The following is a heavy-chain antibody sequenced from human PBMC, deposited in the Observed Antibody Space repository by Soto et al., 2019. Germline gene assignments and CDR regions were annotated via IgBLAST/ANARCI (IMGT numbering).Heavy chain of an antibody. Sequence: SSVKVSCKASGGTFSSYAISWGRQAPGQGLEWMGGIIPIFGTASYAQKFQGRVTITADESTSTAYMELSSLRSEDTAVYYCASSYCGGDCYSNYYGMDVWGQGTTVTVSS. V-gene: IGHV1-69*13. CDR2: IIPIFGTA. CDR3: ASSYCGGDCYSNYYGMDV. CDR1: GGTFSSYA. D-gene: IGHD2-21*02. J-gene: IGHJ6*02.